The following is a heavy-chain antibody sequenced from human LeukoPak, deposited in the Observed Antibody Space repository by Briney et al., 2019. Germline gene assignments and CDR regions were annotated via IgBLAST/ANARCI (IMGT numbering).Heavy chain of an antibody. D-gene: IGHD6-13*01. CDR3: ARDETEYTSSWAYFDD. CDR1: GYSFTGYY. Sequence: ASVKVSCKASGYSFTGYYMHWVRQAPGQGLEWMGWINPNSGGTNYAQKFQGRVTMTRDTSSSTAYMELSGLRSDDTALYYCARDETEYTSSWAYFDDWGQGTLVTASS. V-gene: IGHV1-2*02. CDR2: INPNSGGT. J-gene: IGHJ4*02.